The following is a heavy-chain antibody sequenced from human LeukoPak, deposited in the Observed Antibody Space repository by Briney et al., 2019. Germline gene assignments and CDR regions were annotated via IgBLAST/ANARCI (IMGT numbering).Heavy chain of an antibody. CDR2: IYNSGSS. Sequence: SETLSLTCTVSGGSISSYYWSWIRQPPGKGLEWIGYIYNSGSSNYNPSLKSRGTISVDTSKNQFSLKLSSVTAADTAVYYCARWGHSEFGVEYDWYFDLWGRGTLVTVSS. CDR3: ARWGHSEFGVEYDWYFDL. J-gene: IGHJ2*01. V-gene: IGHV4-59*01. CDR1: GGSISSYY. D-gene: IGHD3-3*01.